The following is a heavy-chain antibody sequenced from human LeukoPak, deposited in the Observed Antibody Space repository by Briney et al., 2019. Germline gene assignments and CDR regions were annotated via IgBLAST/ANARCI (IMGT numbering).Heavy chain of an antibody. CDR3: TRGGGEGDYTAFDL. Sequence: QPGGSLRLSCAASGYIFSAYITDWVRQAPGKGLEWIGRIRKKNAGHTTEYAASVKGRFVVSRDDSKDSVFLQMNSLETEDTAVYYCTRGGGEGDYTAFDLWGQGTMVTVSS. V-gene: IGHV3-72*01. CDR2: IRKKNAGHTT. CDR1: GYIFSAYI. J-gene: IGHJ3*01. D-gene: IGHD3-3*01.